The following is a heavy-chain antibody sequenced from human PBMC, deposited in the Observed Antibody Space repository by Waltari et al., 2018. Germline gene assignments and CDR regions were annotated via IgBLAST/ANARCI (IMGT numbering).Heavy chain of an antibody. V-gene: IGHV1-69*13. J-gene: IGHJ4*02. CDR2: IIPIFGTA. CDR3: ARSPAATVTMFRG. CDR1: GGTFSSYA. Sequence: QVKLVQSGAEVKKPAYSVKVSCKASGGTFSSYAIIWVRQAPVQGLEWMGGIIPIFGTANYAQKFQGRVTMTADESTSTAYMELSSLRSEDTAVYYCARSPAATVTMFRGWGQGTLVTVSS. D-gene: IGHD4-17*01.